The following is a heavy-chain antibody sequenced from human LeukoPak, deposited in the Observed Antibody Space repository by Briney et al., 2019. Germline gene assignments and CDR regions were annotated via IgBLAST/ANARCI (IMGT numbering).Heavy chain of an antibody. D-gene: IGHD1-26*01. CDR3: VRGQWELLSFFDY. CDR1: GYTFTGYY. CDR2: INPNSGGT. J-gene: IGHJ4*02. Sequence: ASVKVSCEASGYTFTGYYIHWVRQAPRQGLEWMGWINPNSGGTNYAQKFQGRVTMTRDTSISTAYMELSRLRSDDTAVYYCVRGQWELLSFFDYWGQGTLVTVSS. V-gene: IGHV1-2*02.